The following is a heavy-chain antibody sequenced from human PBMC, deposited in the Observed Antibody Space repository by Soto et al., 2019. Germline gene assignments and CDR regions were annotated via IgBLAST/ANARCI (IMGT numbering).Heavy chain of an antibody. V-gene: IGHV4-28*01. D-gene: IGHD3-9*01. Sequence: SETLSLTCAIPGYSIRTYNWWVWIRQPPGKGLEWIGYIYYTGTTYYNLSLKSRVSMSIDTATDQFSLNLGSVSAADTAVYYWASTSRPKTGPLDYWGQGILVTASS. CDR1: GYSIRTYNW. CDR3: ASTSRPKTGPLDY. CDR2: IYYTGTT. J-gene: IGHJ4*02.